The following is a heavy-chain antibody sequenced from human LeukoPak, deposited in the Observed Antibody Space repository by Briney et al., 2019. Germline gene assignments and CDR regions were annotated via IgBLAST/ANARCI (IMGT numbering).Heavy chain of an antibody. CDR3: ARRDRSGYYYAVFDN. CDR1: GGSFSGYY. J-gene: IGHJ4*02. Sequence: SETLSLTCAVYGGSFSGYYWSWIRQPPGKGLEWIGEINHSGSTNYNPSLKSRVTISVDTSKNQFSLKLSSVTAADTAVYYCARRDRSGYYYAVFDNWGQGSLVTVSS. D-gene: IGHD3-22*01. CDR2: INHSGST. V-gene: IGHV4-34*01.